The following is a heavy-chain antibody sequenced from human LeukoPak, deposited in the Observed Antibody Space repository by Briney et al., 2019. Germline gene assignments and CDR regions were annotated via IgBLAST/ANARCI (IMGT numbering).Heavy chain of an antibody. CDR1: GGSISSSY. V-gene: IGHV4-59*01. CDR3: ARASGAFDY. Sequence: PSETLSLTCTASGGSISSSYWSWIRQPPGKGLEWIGYIYYSGITNYNPPLKSRVTISLDTSKNQFSLKLNSVTAADTAVYYCARASGAFDYWGQGALVTVSS. CDR2: IYYSGIT. J-gene: IGHJ4*02.